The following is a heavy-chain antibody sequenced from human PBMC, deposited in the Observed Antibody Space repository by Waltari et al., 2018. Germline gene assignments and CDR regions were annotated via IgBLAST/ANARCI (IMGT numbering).Heavy chain of an antibody. CDR1: GGSFSGYY. J-gene: IGHJ4*02. D-gene: IGHD3-3*01. CDR2: INHRGST. CDR3: ARSARFLEWLSPRGYFDY. Sequence: QVQLQQWGAGLLKPSETLSLTCAVYGGSFSGYYWSWIRQPPGKGLEWIGEINHRGSTNYNQSLKSRVTIAVDTPRNQFSLKLNSVTAADTAVYYCARSARFLEWLSPRGYFDYWGQGTLVTVSS. V-gene: IGHV4-34*01.